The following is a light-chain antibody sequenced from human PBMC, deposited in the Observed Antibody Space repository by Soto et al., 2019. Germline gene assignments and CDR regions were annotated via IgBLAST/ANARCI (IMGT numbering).Light chain of an antibody. V-gene: IGLV2-14*01. J-gene: IGLJ1*01. Sequence: QSVLTQPASVSGSPGQSIAISCTGTSSDVGRYDYVSWYQHHPGKAPKLIIHEVSNRPSGVSDRFSGSKSGNTASLTISGLQADDEADYYCSSQTTDNTLVFGTGTKLTVL. CDR1: SSDVGRYDY. CDR3: SSQTTDNTLV. CDR2: EVS.